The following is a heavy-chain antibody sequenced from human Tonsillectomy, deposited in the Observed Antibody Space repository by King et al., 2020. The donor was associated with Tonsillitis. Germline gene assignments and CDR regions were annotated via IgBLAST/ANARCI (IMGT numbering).Heavy chain of an antibody. Sequence: QLVQSGAEVKKPGASVKVSCKASGYTFTNYSISWVRQAPGQGLEWMGWISAYKGNTNYAQKLQGRVTMNRDTSTRTAYMELRSLRSDDTAVYYCARVSDFWSRYYFDYWGQGTLVTVSS. CDR1: GYTFTNYS. J-gene: IGHJ4*02. V-gene: IGHV1-18*01. CDR2: ISAYKGNT. D-gene: IGHD3-3*01. CDR3: ARVSDFWSRYYFDY.